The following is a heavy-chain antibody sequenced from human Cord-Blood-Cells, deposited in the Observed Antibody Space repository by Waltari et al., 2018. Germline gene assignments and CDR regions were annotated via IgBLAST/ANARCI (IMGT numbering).Heavy chain of an antibody. CDR1: GGSISSSSYY. Sequence: QLQLQESGPGLVKPSETLSLTCTVSGGSISSSSYYWGWIRQPPGKGLEWIGSIYYSGSTDYNPSLKSRVTISVDTSKNQFSRKLSSVTAADTAVYYWARLYGSGSYYYYYMDVWGKGTTVTVSS. CDR2: IYYSGST. CDR3: ARLYGSGSYYYYYMDV. D-gene: IGHD3-10*01. J-gene: IGHJ6*03. V-gene: IGHV4-39*01.